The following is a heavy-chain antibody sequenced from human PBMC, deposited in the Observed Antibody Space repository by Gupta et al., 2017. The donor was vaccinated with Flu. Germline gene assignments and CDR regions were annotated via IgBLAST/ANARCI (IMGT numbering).Heavy chain of an antibody. Sequence: NWIRQSPSRGLEWLGRTYYRSKWYNDYAVSVKSRITINPDTSKNQFSLQLNSVTPEDTAVYYCARVTIPLARSYYYGMDVWGQGTTVTVSS. CDR3: ARVTIPLARSYYYGMDV. D-gene: IGHD6-6*01. CDR2: TYYRSKWYN. J-gene: IGHJ6*02. V-gene: IGHV6-1*01.